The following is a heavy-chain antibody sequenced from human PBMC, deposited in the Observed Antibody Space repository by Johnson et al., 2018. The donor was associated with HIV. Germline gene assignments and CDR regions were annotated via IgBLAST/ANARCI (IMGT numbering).Heavy chain of an antibody. CDR3: AKGLMRGAFDM. CDR2: IKSKTDGGTT. D-gene: IGHD2-8*01. V-gene: IGHV3-15*01. Sequence: EQLVESGGGLVKPGGSLRLSCAASGFTFSDAWMSWVRQAPGKGLEWVGRIKSKTDGGTTDYAAPVKGRFTISRDDSKNTLYLQMNSLRAEDTAVYYCAKGLMRGAFDMWGQGTMVTVSS. J-gene: IGHJ3*02. CDR1: GFTFSDAW.